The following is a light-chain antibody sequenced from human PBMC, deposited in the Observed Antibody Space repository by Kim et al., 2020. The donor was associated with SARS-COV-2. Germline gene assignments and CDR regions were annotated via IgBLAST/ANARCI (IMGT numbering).Light chain of an antibody. CDR2: AVS. V-gene: IGKV1-17*03. J-gene: IGKJ4*01. CDR3: LQHNDYPLT. CDR1: QGISNR. Sequence: ASVGDTVPIPCRASQGISNRLIWFQQKPGQVPRRLIYAVSTLQSGVPSRFSGSGSGTDFTLTISSLQPEDFATYYCLQHNDYPLTFGGGTKVDIK.